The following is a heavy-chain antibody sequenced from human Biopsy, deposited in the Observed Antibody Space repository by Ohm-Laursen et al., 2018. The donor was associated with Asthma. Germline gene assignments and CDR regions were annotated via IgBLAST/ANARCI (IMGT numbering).Heavy chain of an antibody. V-gene: IGHV3-48*02. J-gene: IGHJ6*02. CDR2: ISSSSSTI. Sequence: SLRLSCAASGFTFSSYSMNWVRQAPGKGLEWVSYISSSSSTIYYADSVKGRFTISRDNAKNSLYLQMNSLRDEDTAVYYCARDYGGNSGYYCGMDVWGQGTMVTVSS. D-gene: IGHD4-23*01. CDR3: ARDYGGNSGYYCGMDV. CDR1: GFTFSSYS.